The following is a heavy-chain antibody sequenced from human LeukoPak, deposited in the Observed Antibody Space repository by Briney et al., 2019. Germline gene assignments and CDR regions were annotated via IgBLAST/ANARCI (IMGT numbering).Heavy chain of an antibody. CDR2: IYTSGST. V-gene: IGHV4-4*07. Sequence: PSETLSLTCTVSGDSISNYYWTWIRQPAAKGLEWIGRIYTSGSTNYSPSLKSRVTMSVDTSKNQVSLNLSSVTAADTAVYYCARELSIEARCLDYWGQGTLVTVSS. J-gene: IGHJ4*02. CDR3: ARELSIEARCLDY. D-gene: IGHD6-6*01. CDR1: GDSISNYY.